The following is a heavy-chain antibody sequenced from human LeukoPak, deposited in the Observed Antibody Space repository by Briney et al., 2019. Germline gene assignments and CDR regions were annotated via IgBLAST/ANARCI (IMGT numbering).Heavy chain of an antibody. D-gene: IGHD5-12*01. Sequence: SETLSLTCAVYGGSFSGYYWSWIRQPPGKGLEWIGHIYHSGSTYYNPSLKSRVTISVDRSKNQFSLKLSSVTAADTAVYYCARGIATPDYYYGMDVWGQGTTVTVSS. V-gene: IGHV4-34*01. J-gene: IGHJ6*02. CDR2: IYHSGST. CDR3: ARGIATPDYYYGMDV. CDR1: GGSFSGYY.